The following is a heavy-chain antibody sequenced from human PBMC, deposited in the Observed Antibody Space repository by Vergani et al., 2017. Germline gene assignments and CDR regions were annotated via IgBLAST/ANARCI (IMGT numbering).Heavy chain of an antibody. CDR2: ISYSGST. CDR3: ARAHTYLGFDY. CDR1: GGSISSGGYY. D-gene: IGHD2-21*01. Sequence: QVQLQESGPGLVKPSQTLSLTCSVSGGSISSGGYYWSWIRQPPGKGLEWIGHISYSGSTYYNPSLKSRVTISVDTSKNQFSLKSSSVTAADTAVYYCARAHTYLGFDYWGQGTMVTVSS. V-gene: IGHV4-31*03. J-gene: IGHJ4*02.